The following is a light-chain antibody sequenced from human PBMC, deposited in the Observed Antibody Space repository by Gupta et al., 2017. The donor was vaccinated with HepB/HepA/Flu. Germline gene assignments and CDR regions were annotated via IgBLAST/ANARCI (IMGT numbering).Light chain of an antibody. CDR1: QTVDSNY. CDR3: QHAGTSRA. Sequence: EIVLTQSPGTLSLSPGERATLSCRASQTVDSNYLAWYQHKSGQAPRLIIYIASRRAPGITDRFSGSGEGKDFTHSSTRREEEDCEVYYMQHAGTSRAFGGGTKVDIK. CDR2: IAS. V-gene: IGKV3-20*01. J-gene: IGKJ4*01.